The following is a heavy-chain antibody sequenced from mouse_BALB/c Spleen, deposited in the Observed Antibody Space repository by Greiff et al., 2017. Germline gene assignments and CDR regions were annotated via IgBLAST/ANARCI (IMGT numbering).Heavy chain of an antibody. CDR3: VRDTMVFDY. Sequence: VNVVESGPGLVAPSQSLSITCTVSGFSLTSYDISWIRQPPGKGLEWLGVIWTGGGTNYNSAFMSRLSISKDNSKSQVFLKMNSLQTDDTAIYYCVRDTMVFDYWGQGTTLTVSS. CDR1: GFSLTSYD. CDR2: IWTGGGT. D-gene: IGHD1-1*02. J-gene: IGHJ2*01. V-gene: IGHV2-9-2*01.